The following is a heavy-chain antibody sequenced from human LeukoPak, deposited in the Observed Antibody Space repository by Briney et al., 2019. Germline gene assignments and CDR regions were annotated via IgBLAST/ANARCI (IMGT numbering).Heavy chain of an antibody. CDR1: GYTFTGYY. CDR3: ASSGYSYGYYFDY. J-gene: IGHJ4*02. V-gene: IGHV1-2*06. D-gene: IGHD5-18*01. CDR2: INPNSGGT. Sequence: ASVKVSCXASGYTFTGYYMHWVRPARGQGLEWMGRINPNSGGTNYAQKFQGRVTMTRDTSISTAYMELSRLRSDDTAVYYCASSGYSYGYYFDYWGQGALVTVSS.